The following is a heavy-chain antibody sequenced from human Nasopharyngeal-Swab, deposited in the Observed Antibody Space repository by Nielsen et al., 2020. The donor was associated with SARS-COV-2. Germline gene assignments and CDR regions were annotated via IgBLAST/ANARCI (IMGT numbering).Heavy chain of an antibody. CDR2: VVPEDGEP. V-gene: IGHV1-24*01. CDR3: ASEGSGVFGVVIYAFDI. J-gene: IGHJ3*02. CDR1: GYTLTVSL. Sequence: ASVKFSCKVSGYTLTVSLIHWVRQAPGKGLDWMGTVVPEDGEPIYAQNFQGRVTMTEDTYTYTAYLELSSLRSEDTAVYYCASEGSGVFGVVIYAFDIWGPGTLVTVSS. D-gene: IGHD3-3*01.